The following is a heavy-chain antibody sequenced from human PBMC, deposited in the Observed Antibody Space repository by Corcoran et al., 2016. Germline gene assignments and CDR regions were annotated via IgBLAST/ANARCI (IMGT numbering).Heavy chain of an antibody. CDR3: TRDRTPPDWPQFEH. CDR1: GYTFIDNW. V-gene: IGHV1-46*01. D-gene: IGHD3-9*01. Sequence: QVQLVQSGAEVKNPGASVKVSCKTSGYTFIDNWIHWVRQAPGQGLEWVGIFNPGGFGTTYAQQFQGRVTMTGDTSTGTVYMELTSLRSEDTAVYYCTRDRTPPDWPQFEHWGQGTLITVSS. CDR2: FNPGGFGT. J-gene: IGHJ4*02.